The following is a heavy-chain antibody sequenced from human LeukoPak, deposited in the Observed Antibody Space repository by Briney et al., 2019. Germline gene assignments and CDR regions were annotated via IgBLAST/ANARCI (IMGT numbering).Heavy chain of an antibody. CDR3: ASLAGGNSESGDAFDI. J-gene: IGHJ3*02. CDR1: GGTFSSYE. CDR2: IIPMFGTA. V-gene: IGHV1-69*06. Sequence: SVKVSCKASGGTFSSYEISWVRQAPGQGLEWMGGIIPMFGTAKYAQKFQGRVTITADKSTSTAYMELSSLRSEDTAVYYCASLAGGNSESGDAFDIWGQGTMVTVSS. D-gene: IGHD4-23*01.